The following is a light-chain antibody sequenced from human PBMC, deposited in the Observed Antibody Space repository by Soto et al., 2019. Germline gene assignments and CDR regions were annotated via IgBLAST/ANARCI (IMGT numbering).Light chain of an antibody. Sequence: QSVLTQPPSVSGAPGQRVTISCTGSSSNIGAGYDVHWYQQLPGTAPKLLIYGNSNRPSGVPDRFSGSKSGTSASLAITGLQPEDEADYYYQSYDSSLSGWVVFGGGTKLPVL. V-gene: IGLV1-40*01. CDR2: GNS. CDR3: QSYDSSLSGWVV. J-gene: IGLJ2*01. CDR1: SSNIGAGYD.